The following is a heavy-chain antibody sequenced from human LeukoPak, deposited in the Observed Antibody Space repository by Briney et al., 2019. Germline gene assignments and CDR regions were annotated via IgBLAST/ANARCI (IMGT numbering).Heavy chain of an antibody. CDR1: GGTVTSYA. CDR2: IIPIFGTA. J-gene: IGHJ5*02. D-gene: IGHD2-2*03. CDR3: ARKAGGRLDLGCFDL. Sequence: GSSVKVSCKASGGTVTSYAISWVRQAPGQGLEWMGGIIPIFGTANYAQKFQGRVTITADEPTSTDYMELSSLRSEHTAVYYCARKAGGRLDLGCFDLWGQGTLVTVSS. V-gene: IGHV1-69*01.